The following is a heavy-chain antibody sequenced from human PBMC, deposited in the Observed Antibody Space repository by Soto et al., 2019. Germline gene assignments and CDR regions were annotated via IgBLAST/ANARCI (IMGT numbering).Heavy chain of an antibody. D-gene: IGHD2-15*01. Sequence: QVQLVESGGGVVQPGRSLRLSCAASGFTFGHYVIHWLRQAPGKGLEWVAAMSYDGGSQYYTDSVKGRFTISRDNSKNTLYLQMSSLRPEDTATYYCARVLVEVTINSAFDFWGQGTIVTVSS. J-gene: IGHJ3*01. CDR2: MSYDGGSQ. CDR3: ARVLVEVTINSAFDF. V-gene: IGHV3-30-3*01. CDR1: GFTFGHYV.